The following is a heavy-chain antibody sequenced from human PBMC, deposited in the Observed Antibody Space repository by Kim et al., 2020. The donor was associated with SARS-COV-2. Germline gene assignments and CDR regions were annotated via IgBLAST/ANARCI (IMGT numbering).Heavy chain of an antibody. Sequence: GGSLRLSCAASGFTFSSYAMHWVRQAPGKGLEWVAVISYDGSNKYYADSVKGRFTISRDNSKNTLYLQMNSLRAEDTAVYYCAREHTATERGYYYYGMDVWGQRTTVTISS. D-gene: IGHD5-18*01. CDR2: ISYDGSNK. V-gene: IGHV3-30*04. CDR1: GFTFSSYA. CDR3: AREHTATERGYYYYGMDV. J-gene: IGHJ6*02.